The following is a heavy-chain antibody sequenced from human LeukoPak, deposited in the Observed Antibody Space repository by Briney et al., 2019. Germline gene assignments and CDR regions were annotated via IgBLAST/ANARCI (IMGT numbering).Heavy chain of an antibody. J-gene: IGHJ4*02. CDR3: AKDAVSVAVAGTLDY. V-gene: IGHV3-30*18. Sequence: GGSLRLSCAASGFTFSSYGMHWVRQAPGKGLEWVAVISYDGSNKYYADSVKGRLTISRDNSKNTLYLQMNSLRAEDTAVYYCAKDAVSVAVAGTLDYWGQGTLVTVSS. CDR1: GFTFSSYG. CDR2: ISYDGSNK. D-gene: IGHD6-19*01.